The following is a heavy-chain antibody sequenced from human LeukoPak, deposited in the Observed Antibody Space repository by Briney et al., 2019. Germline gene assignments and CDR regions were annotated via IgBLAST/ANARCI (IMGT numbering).Heavy chain of an antibody. Sequence: ASVKVSCKASGYTFSAYDISWMRQAPGQGLEWMGGINTNTGNPTYAQGFTGRFVFSLDSPVSTAYLQIDSVEAEDTAVYFCARDLAVPGTARGYWGRGTLVTVSS. J-gene: IGHJ4*02. CDR3: ARDLAVPGTARGY. V-gene: IGHV7-4-1*01. CDR1: GYTFSAYD. D-gene: IGHD6-19*01. CDR2: INTNTGNP.